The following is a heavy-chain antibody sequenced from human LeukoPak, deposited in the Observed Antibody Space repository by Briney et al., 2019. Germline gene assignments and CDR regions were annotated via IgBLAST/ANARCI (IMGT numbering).Heavy chain of an antibody. CDR2: INTNGSST. Sequence: PGGSLRLSCAASGFTFSSYWMHWVRQAPGKGLVWVSRINTNGSSTSYADSVKGRFTISRDNAKNTLYLQMNSLRAEDTAVYYCARDPLTSLPDYWGQGTLVTVSS. J-gene: IGHJ4*02. V-gene: IGHV3-74*01. CDR1: GFTFSSYW. CDR3: ARDPLTSLPDY.